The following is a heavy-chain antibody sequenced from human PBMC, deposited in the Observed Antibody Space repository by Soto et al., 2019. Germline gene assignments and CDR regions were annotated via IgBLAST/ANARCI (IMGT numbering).Heavy chain of an antibody. Sequence: HPXGSMRLSGAVAGCTFDRYWMSWVRKAPGKGLEWVSAISASGGSRYYADSVKGRFTISRDNSKNTLFLQMNSLSAADTAVYYCARRHYYEGSGPYGMDVCGQGTTVTVSS. CDR3: ARRHYYEGSGPYGMDV. CDR2: ISASGGSR. D-gene: IGHD3-22*01. CDR1: GCTFDRYW. V-gene: IGHV3-23*01. J-gene: IGHJ6*02.